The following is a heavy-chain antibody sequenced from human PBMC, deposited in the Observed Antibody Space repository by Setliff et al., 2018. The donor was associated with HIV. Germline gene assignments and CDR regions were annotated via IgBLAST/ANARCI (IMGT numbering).Heavy chain of an antibody. CDR3: ARSGSYVGPIQH. J-gene: IGHJ1*01. Sequence: SETLSLTCAVSGYSISTNEWWGWIRQPPGKGLAWIGYISNSGKIYYDPSLNSRVTLSADTSKNQLSLKLTSVTAADTAVYYCARSGSYVGPIQHWGQGTLVTVSS. D-gene: IGHD3-10*02. V-gene: IGHV4-28*05. CDR1: GYSISTNEW. CDR2: ISNSGKI.